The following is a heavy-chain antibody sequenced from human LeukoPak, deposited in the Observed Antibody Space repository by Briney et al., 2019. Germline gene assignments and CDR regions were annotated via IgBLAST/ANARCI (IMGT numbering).Heavy chain of an antibody. CDR2: IRHDGGEK. Sequence: GGSLRLSCAVSGFTFTSYWMNWVRQAPGKGLEWVARIRHDGGEKSYVDSVKGRFTISRDNTKNSLYLQMSSLRAEDTAVYYCARDGTAAGLYFDLWGQGILVTVSS. D-gene: IGHD6-13*01. CDR3: ARDGTAAGLYFDL. V-gene: IGHV3-7*01. CDR1: GFTFTSYW. J-gene: IGHJ4*01.